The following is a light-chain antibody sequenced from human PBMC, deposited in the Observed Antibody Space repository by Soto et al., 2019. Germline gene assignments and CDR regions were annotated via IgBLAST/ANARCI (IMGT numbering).Light chain of an antibody. Sequence: DIQMTQSPSTLSASVGDRVTITCRASQSMSSWLAWYQQKPGKAPKLLIYKASSLESGVPSRFSGSGSGTEFTLTISSLQPDDIATYYCQQYNSDPWTFGQGTKLEIK. V-gene: IGKV1-5*03. J-gene: IGKJ1*01. CDR1: QSMSSW. CDR3: QQYNSDPWT. CDR2: KAS.